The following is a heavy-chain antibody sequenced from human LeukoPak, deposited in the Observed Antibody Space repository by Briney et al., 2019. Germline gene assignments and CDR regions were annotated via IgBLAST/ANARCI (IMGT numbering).Heavy chain of an antibody. V-gene: IGHV4-34*01. CDR1: GGSFSGYY. CDR2: INHSGST. J-gene: IGHJ4*02. D-gene: IGHD1-26*01. Sequence: SETLSLTCAVYGGSFSGYYWSWIRQPPGKGLEWIGEINHSGSTNYNPSLKSRVTISVDTSKNQFPLKLSSVTAADTAVYYCARQSGSADYWGQGTLVTVSS. CDR3: ARQSGSADY.